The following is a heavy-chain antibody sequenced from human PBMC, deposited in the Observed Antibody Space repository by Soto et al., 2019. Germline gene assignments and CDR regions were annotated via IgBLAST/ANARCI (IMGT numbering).Heavy chain of an antibody. CDR3: ARVPRYTSDIVEVPAVMFDDWFVP. CDR1: GYTFSSYA. V-gene: IGHV1-3*01. CDR2: IHAGNGDT. D-gene: IGHD2-2*01. J-gene: IGHJ5*02. Sequence: QVQLVQSGAEVKKPGASVKVSCKASGYTFSSYAVQWVRQAPGQSLEWIGWIHAGNGDTKYSQKFHGRDTLTRDTSANTAYMDLSSLRSEDTAVYYCARVPRYTSDIVEVPAVMFDDWFVPWGQGTLVTVSS.